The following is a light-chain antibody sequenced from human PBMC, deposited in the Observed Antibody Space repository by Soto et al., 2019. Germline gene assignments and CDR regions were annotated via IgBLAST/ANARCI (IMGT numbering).Light chain of an antibody. CDR2: DAS. Sequence: DIQMTQSPSSLSASVGDRVTITCQASQNINNYLNWYQQKPGRAPKLLIYDASNLEAGVPSRFRGSGSGTDFTFTISRLQPEAIATYYCQQYENLPTCGQGTRLEIK. CDR1: QNINNY. V-gene: IGKV1-33*01. J-gene: IGKJ5*01. CDR3: QQYENLPT.